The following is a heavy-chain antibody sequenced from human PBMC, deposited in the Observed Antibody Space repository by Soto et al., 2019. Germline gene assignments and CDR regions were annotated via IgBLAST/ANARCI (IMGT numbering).Heavy chain of an antibody. Sequence: EVQLLESGGGLVQPGGSLRLSCAASGFTFSNYDMCCVRQAPGKGLEWVSALSGSGGSTYYADSVKGRYTISRDKSKNTLYLQMSSLRAEDTAVYYCAKGAAAPPLVWFDPWGQGTLVTVSS. CDR3: AKGAAAPPLVWFDP. J-gene: IGHJ5*02. V-gene: IGHV3-23*01. D-gene: IGHD6-6*01. CDR1: GFTFSNYD. CDR2: LSGSGGST.